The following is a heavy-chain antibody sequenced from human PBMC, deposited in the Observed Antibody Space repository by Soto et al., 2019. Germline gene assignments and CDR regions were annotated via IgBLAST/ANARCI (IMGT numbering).Heavy chain of an antibody. V-gene: IGHV4-34*01. CDR3: ARQASGYYYGWFDP. J-gene: IGHJ5*02. CDR2: INHSGST. Sequence: SETLSLTCAVYCGSFSGYYWSWIRQPPGKGLEWIGEINHSGSTNYNPSLKSRVTISVDTSKNQFSLKLSSVTAADTAVYYCARQASGYYYGWFDPWGQGTLVT. CDR1: CGSFSGYY. D-gene: IGHD3-22*01.